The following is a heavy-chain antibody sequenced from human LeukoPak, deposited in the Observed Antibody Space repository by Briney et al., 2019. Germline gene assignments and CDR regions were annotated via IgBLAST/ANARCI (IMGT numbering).Heavy chain of an antibody. CDR1: GGSLSTYY. CDR3: ARDAMRGYYFDY. Sequence: SETLSLTCTVSGGSLSTYYWSWIRQPPGKGLEWMGYIYYTGSTNYNPSLKSRVTISVDTSKNQFSLKLSSVTAADTAVYYCARDAMRGYYFDYWGQGTLVTVSS. J-gene: IGHJ4*02. V-gene: IGHV4-59*12. D-gene: IGHD2-2*01. CDR2: IYYTGST.